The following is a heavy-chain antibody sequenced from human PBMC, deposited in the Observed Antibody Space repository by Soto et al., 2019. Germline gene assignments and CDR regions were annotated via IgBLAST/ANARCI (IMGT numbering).Heavy chain of an antibody. D-gene: IGHD6-13*01. CDR2: ISYDGSNK. V-gene: IGHV3-30-3*01. CDR3: ARDFSPSSWYQYYYYYGMDV. J-gene: IGHJ6*02. CDR1: GFTFSSYA. Sequence: GGSLRLSCAASGFTFSSYAMHWVRQAPGKGLEWVAVISYDGSNKYYADSVKGRFTISRDNSKNTLYLQMSSLRAEDTAVYYCARDFSPSSWYQYYYYYGMDVWGQGTTVTVS.